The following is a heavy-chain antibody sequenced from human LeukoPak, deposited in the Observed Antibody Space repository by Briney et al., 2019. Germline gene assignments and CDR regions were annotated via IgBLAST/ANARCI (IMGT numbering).Heavy chain of an antibody. CDR3: AKSWGLSRGWDY. D-gene: IGHD7-27*01. V-gene: IGHV3-9*01. CDR2: ISWNSGSI. J-gene: IGHJ4*02. CDR1: GFTFDDYA. Sequence: GRSLRLSCAASGFTFDDYAMHWVRQAPGKGLERVSGISWNSGSIGYADSVKGRFTISRDNAKNSLYLQMNSLRAEDTALYYCAKSWGLSRGWDYWGQGTLVTVSS.